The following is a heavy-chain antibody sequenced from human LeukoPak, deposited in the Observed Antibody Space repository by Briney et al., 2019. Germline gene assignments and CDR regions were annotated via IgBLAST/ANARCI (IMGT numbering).Heavy chain of an antibody. Sequence: GGSLKLSCAASGFTFSDSAIHWVRQACEKGLEWVGRIRDKGYGHATAYAASVKGRFTLSRDDSKNTAYLQMNSLKTEDTALYYCTTPNEGNWFDPWGQGTLVTVSS. CDR2: IRDKGYGHAT. V-gene: IGHV3-73*01. CDR3: TTPNEGNWFDP. CDR1: GFTFSDSA. J-gene: IGHJ5*02. D-gene: IGHD2-8*01.